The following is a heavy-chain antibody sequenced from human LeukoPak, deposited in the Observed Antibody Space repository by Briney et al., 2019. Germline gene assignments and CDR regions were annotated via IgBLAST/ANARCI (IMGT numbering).Heavy chain of an antibody. D-gene: IGHD3-9*01. CDR2: IYYSGST. J-gene: IGHJ4*02. Sequence: SETLSLTCTVSGGSISSSSYYWGWIRQPPGKGLEWIGSIYYSGSTYYNPSLKSRVTISADTSKNQFSLKLSSVTAADTAVYYCARRGGNLLRYFDWYPTYYFDYWGQGTLVTVSS. CDR1: GGSISSSSYY. V-gene: IGHV4-39*01. CDR3: ARRGGNLLRYFDWYPTYYFDY.